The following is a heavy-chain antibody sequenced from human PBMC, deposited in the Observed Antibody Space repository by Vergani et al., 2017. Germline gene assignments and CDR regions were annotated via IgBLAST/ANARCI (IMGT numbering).Heavy chain of an antibody. CDR3: ARDRPNIPPYCSSTSCTYRGWYFDL. CDR1: GYTFTSYG. CDR2: ISAYNGNT. D-gene: IGHD2-2*01. J-gene: IGHJ2*01. V-gene: IGHV1-18*01. Sequence: QVQLVQSGAEVKKPGASVKVSCKASGYTFTSYGISWVRQAPGQGLEWMGWISAYNGNTNYAQKLQGRVTMTTDTSTSTAYMELRSLRSDDTAVYYCARDRPNIPPYCSSTSCTYRGWYFDLWGRGTLVTVSS.